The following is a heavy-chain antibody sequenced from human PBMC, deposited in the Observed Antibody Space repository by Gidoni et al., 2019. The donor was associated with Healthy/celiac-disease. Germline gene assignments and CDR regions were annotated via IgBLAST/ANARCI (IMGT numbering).Heavy chain of an antibody. CDR3: TTDY. V-gene: IGHV3-49*04. CDR1: GFTFGDYA. Sequence: EVQLVESWGGLVQPGRSLRLSCTASGFTFGDYAMSWVRKAPGKGLEWVGFIRSKAYGGTTEYAASVKGRFTISRDDSKSIAYLQMNSLKTEDTAVYYCTTDYWGQGTLVTGSS. J-gene: IGHJ4*02. CDR2: IRSKAYGGTT.